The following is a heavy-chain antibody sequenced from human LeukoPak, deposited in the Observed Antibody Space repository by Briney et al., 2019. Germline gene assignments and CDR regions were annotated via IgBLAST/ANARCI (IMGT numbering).Heavy chain of an antibody. Sequence: SGTLSLTCAVSGVSFNDYYWSWVRQTPGKGLEWIGEINHSGYTNDSPSLKSRVTLSIDTSRKQFSLNLRSVTVADTGIYYCTRMTAGHDYWGQGTLVTVSS. J-gene: IGHJ4*02. CDR1: GVSFNDYY. D-gene: IGHD2-21*02. V-gene: IGHV4-34*01. CDR2: INHSGYT. CDR3: TRMTAGHDY.